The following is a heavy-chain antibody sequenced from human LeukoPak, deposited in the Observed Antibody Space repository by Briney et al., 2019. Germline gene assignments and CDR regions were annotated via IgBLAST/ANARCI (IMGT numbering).Heavy chain of an antibody. CDR2: VFHSGST. CDR3: ARTVYYDSTGSPSDAFDL. J-gene: IGHJ3*01. CDR1: GGSISNRGYY. D-gene: IGHD3-22*01. V-gene: IGHV4-39*07. Sequence: SETLSLTCTVSGGSISNRGYYWGWIRQPPGKGLEWIGSVFHSGSTYRNPSLKSRVSISLDMSRNQFSLNLNSVTAADTAIYYCARTVYYDSTGSPSDAFDLWGQGTMVTVSA.